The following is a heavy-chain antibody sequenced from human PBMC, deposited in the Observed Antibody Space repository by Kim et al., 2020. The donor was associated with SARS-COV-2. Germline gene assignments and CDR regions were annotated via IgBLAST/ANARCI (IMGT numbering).Heavy chain of an antibody. D-gene: IGHD3-9*01. CDR3: ARDPRPYYDILTGYYYYYYGMDV. Sequence: GGSLRLSCAASGFTFSSYWMHWVRQAPGKGLVWVSRINSDGSSTSYADSVKGRFTISRDNAKNTLYLQMNSLRAEDTAVYYCARDPRPYYDILTGYYYYYYGMDVWGQGATGTVSP. V-gene: IGHV3-74*01. J-gene: IGHJ6*01. CDR1: GFTFSSYW. CDR2: INSDGSST.